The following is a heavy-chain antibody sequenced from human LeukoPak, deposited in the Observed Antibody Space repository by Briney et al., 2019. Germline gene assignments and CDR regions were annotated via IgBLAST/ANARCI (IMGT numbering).Heavy chain of an antibody. V-gene: IGHV4-4*07. CDR3: ARVKSSGWTGGYYFDY. CDR1: GGSISSYY. Sequence: PSETLSLTCTVSGGSISSYYWSWIRQPAGKGLEWIGRIYTSGSTNYNPSLKSRVTMSVDTSKNQFSLKLSSVTAADTAVYYCARVKSSGWTGGYYFDYWGQGTLVTVSS. J-gene: IGHJ4*02. D-gene: IGHD6-19*01. CDR2: IYTSGST.